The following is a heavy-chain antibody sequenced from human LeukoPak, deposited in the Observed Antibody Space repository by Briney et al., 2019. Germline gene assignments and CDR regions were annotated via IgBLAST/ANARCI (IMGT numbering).Heavy chain of an antibody. V-gene: IGHV3-23*01. CDR3: AKARYSSGWDYFDY. CDR1: GFTFSSYA. D-gene: IGHD6-19*01. Sequence: GGSLRLPCAASGFTFSSYAMSWVRQAPGKGLEWVSGISGSGGGTYYVDSVKGRFTISRDNSKDTLYLQMNSLRADDTAVYYCAKARYSSGWDYFDYWGQGTLVTVSS. J-gene: IGHJ4*02. CDR2: ISGSGGGT.